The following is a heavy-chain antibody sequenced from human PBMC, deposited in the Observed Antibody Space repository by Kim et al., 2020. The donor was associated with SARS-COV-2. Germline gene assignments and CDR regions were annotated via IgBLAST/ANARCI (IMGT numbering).Heavy chain of an antibody. V-gene: IGHV3-9*01. D-gene: IGHD2-8*02. CDR2: FSLDSNRI. CDR1: GFTFNRYA. Sequence: GGSLRISCIVSGFTFNRYAMHWVRQAPGKGLEWVGGFSLDSNRIDYADSVKGRFTISRDFAKNSLYLQMNSLRVDDTALYYCGKDLVPGGLDVWGQGTTVTVSS. J-gene: IGHJ6*02. CDR3: GKDLVPGGLDV.